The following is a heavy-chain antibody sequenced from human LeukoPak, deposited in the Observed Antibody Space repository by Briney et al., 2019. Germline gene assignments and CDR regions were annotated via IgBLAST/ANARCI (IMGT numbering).Heavy chain of an antibody. Sequence: PGGSLRLSCADSGFTFSGYWMNWVRQAPGKGLEWAANIKQDGGQIYYLDSVKGRFTVSRDNAKNSLYLQMNSLRAEDTAVYYCARLGARQMLEYWGQGTLVTVSS. CDR1: GFTFSGYW. CDR3: ARLGARQMLEY. CDR2: IKQDGGQI. J-gene: IGHJ4*02. V-gene: IGHV3-7*01. D-gene: IGHD4-17*01.